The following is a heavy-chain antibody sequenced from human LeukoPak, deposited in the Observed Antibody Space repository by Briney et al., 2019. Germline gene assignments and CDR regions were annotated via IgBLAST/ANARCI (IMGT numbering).Heavy chain of an antibody. CDR2: INSNSGGT. CDR1: GYTFTDYY. V-gene: IGHV1-2*02. D-gene: IGHD3-16*01. CDR3: ARVPGGAAYDLDH. J-gene: IGHJ4*02. Sequence: ASVKVSCKASGYTFTDYYIHWVRQAPGQGLEWTGWINSNSGGTNYAQKFQGRVTMTRDTSISTAYMELSRLRSDDTAVYYCARVPGGAAYDLDHWGQGTLVTVSS.